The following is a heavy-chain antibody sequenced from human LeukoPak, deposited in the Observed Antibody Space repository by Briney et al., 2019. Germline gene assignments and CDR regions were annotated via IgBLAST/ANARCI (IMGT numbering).Heavy chain of an antibody. CDR1: GFTSSSYC. D-gene: IGHD3-22*01. CDR3: ARHYYDSSGYCDY. J-gene: IGHJ4*02. CDR2: IKQEGGQK. Sequence: GGSLSLSCALSGFTSSSYCMSWVRHAPGEGLEWVANIKQEGGQKYYVDSVKGRFTISRDNAKNSLYLQMNRLRAEDTAVYYCARHYYDSSGYCDYWGQGTLVTVSS. V-gene: IGHV3-7*01.